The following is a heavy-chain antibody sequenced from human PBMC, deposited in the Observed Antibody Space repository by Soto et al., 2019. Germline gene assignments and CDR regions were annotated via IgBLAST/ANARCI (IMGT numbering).Heavy chain of an antibody. D-gene: IGHD3-3*01. J-gene: IGHJ4*02. CDR1: GYTFTSYG. CDR2: ISAYNGNT. Sequence: ASVKVSCKASGYTFTSYGISWVRQAPGQGLEWMGWISAYNGNTNYAQKLQGRVTMTTDTSTSTAHMELRSLSSDDTAVYYCARDSGRFVEWTYWTHNFDYWGQGTLVTVSS. V-gene: IGHV1-18*01. CDR3: ARDSGRFVEWTYWTHNFDY.